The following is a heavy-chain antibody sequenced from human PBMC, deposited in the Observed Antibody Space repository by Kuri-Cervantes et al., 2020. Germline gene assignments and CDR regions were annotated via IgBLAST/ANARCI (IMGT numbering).Heavy chain of an antibody. D-gene: IGHD3-10*01. J-gene: IGHJ4*02. CDR1: GFTFSDHY. Sequence: LSLTCAASGFTFSDHYMDWVRQAPGKGLEWVGRTRNKAKGYTTEYAASVKGRFTISRDDSKNSLYLQMNSLRAEDTAVYYCARERVPDYWGQGTLVTVSS. CDR3: ARERVPDY. CDR2: TRNKAKGYTT. V-gene: IGHV3-72*01.